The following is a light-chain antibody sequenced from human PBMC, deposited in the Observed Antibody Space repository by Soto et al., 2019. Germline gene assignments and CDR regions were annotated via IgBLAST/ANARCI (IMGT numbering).Light chain of an antibody. J-gene: IGLJ1*01. CDR3: CSYAGSSTLYV. CDR2: EGT. V-gene: IGLV2-23*01. CDR1: SSDVGSYNL. Sequence: QSVLTQPASVSGSPGQSIPISCTGTSSDVGSYNLVSWYQQHPGKAPKLMIYEGTKRPSGVSNRFSGSKSGNTASLTISGLQAEDEADYYCCSYAGSSTLYVFGTGTKLTVL.